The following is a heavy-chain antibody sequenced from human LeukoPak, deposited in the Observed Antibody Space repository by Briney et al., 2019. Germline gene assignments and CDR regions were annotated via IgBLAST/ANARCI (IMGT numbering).Heavy chain of an antibody. Sequence: SETLSLTCTVSGASISSWYWSWIRQPPGKGLEWIGNIHGSGYSNYNPSLKSRLSMSLDTSRNQFSLNLTSVTAADTATCYCARETMLAGFASGLGFNYWGQGILVIVSS. J-gene: IGHJ4*02. D-gene: IGHD6-19*01. CDR1: GASISSWY. CDR3: ARETMLAGFASGLGFNY. V-gene: IGHV4-59*01. CDR2: IHGSGYS.